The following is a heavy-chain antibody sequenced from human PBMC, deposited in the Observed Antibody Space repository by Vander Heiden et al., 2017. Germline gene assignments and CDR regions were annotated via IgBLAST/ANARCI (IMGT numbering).Heavy chain of an antibody. Sequence: QVQLGESGGGVVQPGRSLRLSCAASGFTFSNYGMPWVRQAPGKGLEWVALISYDGSNKFYADSVKGRFTISRDKSRHTVYLQMNSLTAEDTAVYYCARGLTGTGDYWGQGTLVTVSS. CDR1: GFTFSNYG. D-gene: IGHD1-20*01. J-gene: IGHJ4*02. V-gene: IGHV3-30*03. CDR3: ARGLTGTGDY. CDR2: ISYDGSNK.